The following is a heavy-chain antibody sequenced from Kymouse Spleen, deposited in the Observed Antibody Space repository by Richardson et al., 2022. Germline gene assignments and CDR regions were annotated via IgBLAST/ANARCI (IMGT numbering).Heavy chain of an antibody. J-gene: IGHJ4*02. Sequence: QVQLQQWGAGLLKPSETLSLTCAVYGGSFSGYYWSWIRQPPGKGLEWIGEINHSGSTNYNPSLKSRVTISVDTSKNQFSLKLSSVTAADTAVYYCAREDSSSSIDYWGQGTLVTVSS. CDR2: INHSGST. D-gene: IGHD6-6*01. CDR3: AREDSSSSIDY. V-gene: IGHV4-34*01. CDR1: GGSFSGYY.